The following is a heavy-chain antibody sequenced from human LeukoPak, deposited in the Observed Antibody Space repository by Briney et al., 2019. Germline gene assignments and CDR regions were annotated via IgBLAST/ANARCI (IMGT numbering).Heavy chain of an antibody. CDR2: ISSSGSTI. D-gene: IGHD6-13*01. Sequence: GGSLRLSCAASGFTFSSYEMNWVRQAPGKGLEWVSYISSSGSTIHYADSVKGRFTISRDNAKNSLYLQMNSLRAEDTAVYYCARGLIAAAAPFDYWGQGTLVTVSS. CDR1: GFTFSSYE. V-gene: IGHV3-48*03. CDR3: ARGLIAAAAPFDY. J-gene: IGHJ4*02.